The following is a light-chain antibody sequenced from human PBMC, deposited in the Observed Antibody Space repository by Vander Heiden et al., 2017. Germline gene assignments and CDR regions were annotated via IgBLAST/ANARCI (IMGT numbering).Light chain of an antibody. J-gene: IGKJ3*01. CDR2: GIC. Sequence: VLTPSPDTVSSSPGEGATLSCRASQSITTTSLAWYQQRPGQATRLLIDGICIRATGTPDRCSGRGAGTDFTITIDRLEPEDAAVYFCQHYHNPPLTFGPGTKVEIK. CDR3: QHYHNPPLT. CDR1: QSITTTS. V-gene: IGKV3-20*01.